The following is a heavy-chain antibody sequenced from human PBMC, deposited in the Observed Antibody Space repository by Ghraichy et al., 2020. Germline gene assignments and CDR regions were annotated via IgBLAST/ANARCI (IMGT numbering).Heavy chain of an antibody. J-gene: IGHJ5*02. Sequence: SETLSLTCTVSGGSVSSGSYYWTWIRQPPEQRLEWIGNIFYSGSTKYNPSLKSRVTLSVDTSKNQFFLKLSSVTAADTAVYYCARDIGYCSGGSCNWFDPWGQGALVTVSS. D-gene: IGHD2-15*01. CDR1: GGSVSSGSYY. CDR2: IFYSGST. CDR3: ARDIGYCSGGSCNWFDP. V-gene: IGHV4-61*01.